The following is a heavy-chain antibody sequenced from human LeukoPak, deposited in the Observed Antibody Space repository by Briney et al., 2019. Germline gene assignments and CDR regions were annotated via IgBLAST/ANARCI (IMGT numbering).Heavy chain of an antibody. J-gene: IGHJ6*03. V-gene: IGHV4-30-4*07. CDR3: ARGKNTYYYYMDV. CDR1: GGSISSGGYS. Sequence: SQTLSLTCAVSGGSISSGGYSWSWIRQPPGKGLEWIGYIYYSGSTYYNPSLKSRVTISVDTSKNQFSLKLSSVTAADTAVYYCARGKNTYYYYMDVWGKGTTVTISS. CDR2: IYYSGST.